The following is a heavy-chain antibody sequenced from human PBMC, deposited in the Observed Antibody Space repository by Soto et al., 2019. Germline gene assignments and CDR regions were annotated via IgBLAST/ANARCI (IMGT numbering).Heavy chain of an antibody. Sequence: NWVRQAPGKGLEWVSSISSSSSYIYYADSVKGRFTISRDNAKNSLYLQMNSLRAEDTAVYYCARDTQDLIVVVMGLDIWGQGTMVTVSS. D-gene: IGHD3-22*01. J-gene: IGHJ3*02. CDR3: ARDTQDLIVVVMGLDI. CDR2: ISSSSSYI. V-gene: IGHV3-21*01.